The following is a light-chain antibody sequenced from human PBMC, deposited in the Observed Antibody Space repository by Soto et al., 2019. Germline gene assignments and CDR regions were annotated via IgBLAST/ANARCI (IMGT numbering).Light chain of an antibody. V-gene: IGKV3-15*01. Sequence: EIVMTQSPATLSVSPGERATLSCRASQSVSSNLAWYQQKPGQAPRLLIYGASTRATGIPARFSGSRSGTEFTLTISSLQSEDFAVYYCKQYNKWPPWTFGPGTKVDIK. CDR3: KQYNKWPPWT. J-gene: IGKJ3*01. CDR2: GAS. CDR1: QSVSSN.